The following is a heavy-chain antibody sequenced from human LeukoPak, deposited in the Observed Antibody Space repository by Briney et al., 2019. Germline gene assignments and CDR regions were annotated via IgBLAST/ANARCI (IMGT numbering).Heavy chain of an antibody. Sequence: PSQTLSLTCTGSGGSISSGSYYWSWIRQPAGKGLEWIGRIYTSGTTNYNPSLKSRVTISVDTSKNQFSLRLSSVTAADTAVYYCARHPRTAGNWFDPWGQGTLVTVSS. V-gene: IGHV4-61*02. CDR3: ARHPRTAGNWFDP. CDR2: IYTSGTT. CDR1: GGSISSGSYY. J-gene: IGHJ5*02.